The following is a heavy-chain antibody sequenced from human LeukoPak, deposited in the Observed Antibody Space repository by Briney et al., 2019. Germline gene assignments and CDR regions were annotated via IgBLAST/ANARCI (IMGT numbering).Heavy chain of an antibody. Sequence: SETLSLTCSVPGGSISNYYWSWIRQPPGKGLEWIGYIYNSGTTDYNPSLKSRVTISVDTSKNQFSLKLTSVTAADAAVYYCARAPLLYYFDFWGQGTLVTVSS. V-gene: IGHV4-59*01. CDR3: ARAPLLYYFDF. D-gene: IGHD2-15*01. CDR1: GGSISNYY. CDR2: IYNSGTT. J-gene: IGHJ4*02.